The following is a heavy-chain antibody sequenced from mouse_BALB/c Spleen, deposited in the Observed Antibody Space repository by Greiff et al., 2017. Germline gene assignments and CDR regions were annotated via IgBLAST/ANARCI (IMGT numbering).Heavy chain of an antibody. CDR3: ASGTTATYAMDY. D-gene: IGHD1-2*01. J-gene: IGHJ4*01. V-gene: IGHV1S29*02. CDR2: IYPYNGGT. Sequence: VQLQQPGPELVKPGASVKISCKASGYTFTDYNMHWVKQSHGKSLEWIGYIYPYNGGTGYNQKFKSKATLTVDNSSSTAYMELRSLTSEDSAVYYCASGTTATYAMDYWGQGTSVTVSS. CDR1: GYTFTDYN.